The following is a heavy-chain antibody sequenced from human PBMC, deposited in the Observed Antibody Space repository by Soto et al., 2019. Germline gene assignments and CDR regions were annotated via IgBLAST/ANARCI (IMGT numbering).Heavy chain of an antibody. CDR3: AKDMKWGGMTTIHYFDS. J-gene: IGHJ4*02. D-gene: IGHD4-17*01. CDR2: ISANGDNV. Sequence: GRSLRLSCVASGFTVDYYAMHWVRQAPGKGLEWVSGISANGDNVDYADSVKGRFTVSRDNAKNSLFLQMNSLRPEDTALYYCAKDMKWGGMTTIHYFDSWGQGT. V-gene: IGHV3-9*01. CDR1: GFTVDYYA.